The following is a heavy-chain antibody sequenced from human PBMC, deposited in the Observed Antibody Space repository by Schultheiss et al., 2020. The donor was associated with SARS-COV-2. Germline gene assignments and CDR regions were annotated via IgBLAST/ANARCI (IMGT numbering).Heavy chain of an antibody. CDR1: GTSIGSWY. CDR2: IYYSGST. D-gene: IGHD2/OR15-2a*01. CDR3: ARDSFPNDAFDI. Sequence: SETLSLTCSVSGTSIGSWYWSWIRQHPGKGLEWIGYIYYSGSTYYNPSLKSRVTISVDTSKNQFSLKLSSVTAADTAVYYCARDSFPNDAFDIWGQGTMVTVSS. J-gene: IGHJ3*02. V-gene: IGHV4-59*01.